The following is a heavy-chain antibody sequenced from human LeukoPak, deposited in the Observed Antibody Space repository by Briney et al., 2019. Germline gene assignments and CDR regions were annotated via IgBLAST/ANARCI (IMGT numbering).Heavy chain of an antibody. CDR2: IYHSGST. J-gene: IGHJ3*02. CDR3: AGALLDRGSSSWYRDAFDI. Sequence: SETLSLTCTVSGGSISSGGYYWSWIRQPPGKGLEWIGYIYHSGSTYYNPSLKSRVTISVDRPKNQFSLKLSSVTAADTAVYYCAGALLDRGSSSWYRDAFDIWGQGTMVTVSS. V-gene: IGHV4-30-2*01. D-gene: IGHD6-13*01. CDR1: GGSISSGGYY.